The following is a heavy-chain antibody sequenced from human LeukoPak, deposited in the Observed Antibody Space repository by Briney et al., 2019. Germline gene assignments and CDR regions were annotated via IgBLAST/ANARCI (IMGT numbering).Heavy chain of an antibody. CDR1: GFTFSDYY. Sequence: GGSLRLSCAASGFTFSDYYMSWIRQAPGKGLEWVSYISSSGSTIYYADSVTGRFTISRDNAKNSLYLQMNSLRAEDTAVYYCARDQTYYGSGSDAFDIWGQGTMVTVSS. CDR2: ISSSGSTI. CDR3: ARDQTYYGSGSDAFDI. V-gene: IGHV3-11*01. D-gene: IGHD3-10*01. J-gene: IGHJ3*02.